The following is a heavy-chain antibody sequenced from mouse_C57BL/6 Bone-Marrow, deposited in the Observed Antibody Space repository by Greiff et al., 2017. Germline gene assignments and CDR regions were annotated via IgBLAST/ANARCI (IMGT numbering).Heavy chain of an antibody. Sequence: VQLQQPGAELVKPGASVKMSCKASGYTFTSYWITWVKQRPGPGLEWIGDIYPGSGSTNYTEKFQSKATLTVDTSSSTAYMQLRSLTSEDSAVYYCARSASYYGSSHYFDYWGQGTTRTGSS. D-gene: IGHD1-1*01. J-gene: IGHJ2*01. CDR1: GYTFTSYW. V-gene: IGHV1-55*01. CDR2: IYPGSGST. CDR3: ARSASYYGSSHYFDY.